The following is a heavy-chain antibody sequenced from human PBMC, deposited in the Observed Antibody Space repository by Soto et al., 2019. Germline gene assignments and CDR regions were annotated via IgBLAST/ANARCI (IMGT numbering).Heavy chain of an antibody. Sequence: QVQLQQWGAGLLKPSETLSLKCAVTGGSLSGYYWSWIRQPPGKGLEWIGEVKDGGHTNYSPFLRGRVTISSDTSNNQFSLRLNSVTAADTGVYYCARGQEGVVATHWDHGSLVTVSS. D-gene: IGHD5-12*01. V-gene: IGHV4-34*01. J-gene: IGHJ4*01. CDR2: VKDGGHT. CDR1: GGSLSGYY. CDR3: ARGQEGVVATH.